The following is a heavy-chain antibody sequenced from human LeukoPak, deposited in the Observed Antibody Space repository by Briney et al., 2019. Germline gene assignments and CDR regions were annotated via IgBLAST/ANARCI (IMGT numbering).Heavy chain of an antibody. J-gene: IGHJ6*02. Sequence: ASVKVSCKASGGTFSSYAISWVRQAPGQGLEWMGGIGAYNGNTNYAQKLQGRVTMTTDTSTSTAYMELRSLRSDDTAVYYCARRIVGYCSGGSCYSPYYGMDVWGQGTTVTVSS. CDR3: ARRIVGYCSGGSCYSPYYGMDV. CDR2: IGAYNGNT. V-gene: IGHV1-18*01. CDR1: GGTFSSYA. D-gene: IGHD2-15*01.